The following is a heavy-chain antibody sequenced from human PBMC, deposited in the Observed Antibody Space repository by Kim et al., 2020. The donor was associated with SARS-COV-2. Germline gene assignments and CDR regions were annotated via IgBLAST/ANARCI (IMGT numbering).Heavy chain of an antibody. CDR3: AREQDGDYYFAL. V-gene: IGHV3-30*03. Sequence: GGSLRLSCAASEFTFSNYGMHWVRQAPGKGLEWVALISFDGSTKYYADSVKGRFTIYRDNSKNTLYLRMNSLRPEDTAIYYCAREQDGDYYFALWGRGTLVSVSS. D-gene: IGHD4-17*01. J-gene: IGHJ2*01. CDR1: EFTFSNYG. CDR2: ISFDGSTK.